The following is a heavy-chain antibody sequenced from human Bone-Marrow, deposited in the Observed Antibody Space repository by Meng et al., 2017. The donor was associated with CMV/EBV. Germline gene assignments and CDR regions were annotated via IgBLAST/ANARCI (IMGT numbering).Heavy chain of an antibody. CDR1: GFTFSSHW. CDR3: ARDREYNWNYLPYYYYYGMDV. CDR2: IKQDGSEK. V-gene: IGHV3-7*01. Sequence: GESLKISCAASGFTFSSHWMSWVRQAPGKGLEWVACIKQDGSEKYYVDSVKGRFTISRDNAKNSLYLQMNSLRAEDTAVYYCARDREYNWNYLPYYYYYGMDVWGQGTTVTVSS. D-gene: IGHD1-7*01. J-gene: IGHJ6*02.